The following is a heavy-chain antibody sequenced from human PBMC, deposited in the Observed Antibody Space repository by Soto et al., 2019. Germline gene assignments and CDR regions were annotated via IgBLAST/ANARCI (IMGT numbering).Heavy chain of an antibody. V-gene: IGHV4-39*01. CDR2: IYYSGST. CDR3: ARHISGGSYWAVKSYYYGMDV. J-gene: IGHJ6*02. D-gene: IGHD1-26*01. Sequence: SETLSLTCTVSCGSISSSSYYWGWIRQPPGKGLEWIGSIYYSGSTYYNPSLKSRVTISVDTSKNQFSLKLSSVTAADTAVYYCARHISGGSYWAVKSYYYGMDVWGQGTTVTVSS. CDR1: CGSISSSSYY.